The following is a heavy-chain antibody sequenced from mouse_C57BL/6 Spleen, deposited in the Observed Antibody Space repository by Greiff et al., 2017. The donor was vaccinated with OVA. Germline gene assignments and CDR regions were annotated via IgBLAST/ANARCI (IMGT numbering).Heavy chain of an antibody. J-gene: IGHJ3*01. V-gene: IGHV14-4*01. CDR1: GFNIKDDY. CDR2: IDPENGDT. CDR3: ARRDYGGAY. D-gene: IGHD1-1*01. Sequence: EVKLMESGAELVRPGASVKLSCTASGFNIKDDYMHWVKQRPEQGLEWLGWIDPENGDTEYASKFQGKATITADTSSNTAYLQLSSLTSEDTAVYYCARRDYGGAYWGQGTLVTVSA.